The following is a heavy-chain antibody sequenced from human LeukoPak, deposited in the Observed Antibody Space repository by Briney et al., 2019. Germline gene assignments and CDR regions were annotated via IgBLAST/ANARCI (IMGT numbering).Heavy chain of an antibody. CDR3: ATALPKSRLFSSGYYGWFDP. Sequence: GASVKVSCKASGGTFSSYAISWVRQAPGQGLEWMGGIIPIFGTANYAQKFQGRVTMTEDTSTDTAYMELSSLRSEDTAVYYCATALPKSRLFSSGYYGWFDPWGQGTLVTVSS. D-gene: IGHD3-22*01. V-gene: IGHV1-69*06. CDR1: GGTFSSYA. CDR2: IIPIFGTA. J-gene: IGHJ5*02.